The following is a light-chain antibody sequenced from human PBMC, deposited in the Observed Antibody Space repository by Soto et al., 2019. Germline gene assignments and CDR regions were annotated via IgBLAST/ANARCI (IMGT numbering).Light chain of an antibody. CDR3: MQGTHWPYT. CDR2: KVS. V-gene: IGKV2-30*01. Sequence: DVVMTQSPLSLPVTVGQPASISCRSSQSLVTSDGDTYLNWFQQRLGQSPRRLIYKVSNRDSGVPDRFSGSESGTDFTLKISRVEAEDVGVYFCMQGTHWPYTFGQGTKLEIK. CDR1: QSLVTSDGDTY. J-gene: IGKJ2*01.